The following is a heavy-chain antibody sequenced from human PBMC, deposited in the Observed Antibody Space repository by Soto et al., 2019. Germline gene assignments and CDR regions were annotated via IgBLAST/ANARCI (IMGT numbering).Heavy chain of an antibody. CDR1: GFTFSRDW. CDR3: ARQGYSVFEH. J-gene: IGHJ4*02. V-gene: IGHV3-7*01. CDR2: IKEDGIDK. D-gene: IGHD2-21*01. Sequence: DVQLVESGGALVQPGGSLRLTCTASGFTFSRDWMAWVRQAPGKGLEWVGNIKEDGIDKYYVDSVKGRFTMARDNAKNLLYLQMNRLRAEDTAVYYCARQGYSVFEHWGRGTLVTVSS.